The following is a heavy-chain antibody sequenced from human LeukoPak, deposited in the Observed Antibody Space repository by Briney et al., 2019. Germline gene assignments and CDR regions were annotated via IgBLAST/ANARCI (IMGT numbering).Heavy chain of an antibody. CDR2: INHSGST. J-gene: IGHJ5*02. D-gene: IGHD3-10*01. CDR1: GGSFSGYY. Sequence: SETLSLTCAVYGGSFSGYYWSWIRQPPGKGLEWIGEINHSGSTNYNPSLKSRVTISVDTSKNQFSLKLSSVTAADTAVCYCARGGLVYYGKNRFDPWGQGTLVTVSS. V-gene: IGHV4-34*01. CDR3: ARGGLVYYGKNRFDP.